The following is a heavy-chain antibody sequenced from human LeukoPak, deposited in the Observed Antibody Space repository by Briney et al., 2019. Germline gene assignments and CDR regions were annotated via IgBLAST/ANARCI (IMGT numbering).Heavy chain of an antibody. CDR2: IIPILGIA. CDR1: GGTFSSYA. D-gene: IGHD6-6*01. V-gene: IGHV1-69*04. Sequence: SVKVSCKASGGTFSSYAIIWVRQAPGQGLEWMGRIIPILGIANYAQKFQGRVTITADKSTSTAYMELSSLRSEDTAVYYCARRDVLDYWGQGTLVTVSS. CDR3: ARRDVLDY. J-gene: IGHJ4*02.